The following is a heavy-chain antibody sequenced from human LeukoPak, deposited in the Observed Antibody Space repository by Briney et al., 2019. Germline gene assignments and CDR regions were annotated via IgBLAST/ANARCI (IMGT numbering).Heavy chain of an antibody. D-gene: IGHD3-10*01. CDR2: ISYDGTNK. CDR3: ARTYTSGSYYNALDY. J-gene: IGHJ4*02. V-gene: IGHV3-30-3*01. Sequence: GRSLRLSCAVSGFTFSDYAIHWVRQAPGKGLEWVAVISYDGTNKYYADSVKDRFTISRDNSKNTLYLQMNSLRAEDTAVYYCARTYTSGSYYNALDYWGQGTLVTVSS. CDR1: GFTFSDYA.